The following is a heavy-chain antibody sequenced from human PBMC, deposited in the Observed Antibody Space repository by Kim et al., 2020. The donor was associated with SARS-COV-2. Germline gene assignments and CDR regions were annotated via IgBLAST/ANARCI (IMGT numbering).Heavy chain of an antibody. D-gene: IGHD3-9*01. CDR1: GGSISSYY. CDR2: IYYSGST. V-gene: IGHV4-59*01. Sequence: SETLSLTCTVSGGSISSYYWSWIRQPPGKGLEWIGYIYYSGSTNYNPSLKSRATISVDTSTNQFSLKLSSVTAADTAVYYCARGYFDWSDRYCYYGMDVWGQGTTVTVSS. J-gene: IGHJ6*02. CDR3: ARGYFDWSDRYCYYGMDV.